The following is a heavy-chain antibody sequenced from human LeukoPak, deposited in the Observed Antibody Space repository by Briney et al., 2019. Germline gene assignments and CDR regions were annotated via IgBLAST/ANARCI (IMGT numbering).Heavy chain of an antibody. Sequence: ASVKVSCKASGYIFMSYGISWVRQAPGQGLEWMGWISAYNGNTNYAQKFQGRVTMTRNTSISTAYMELSSLRSEDTAVYYCARGLWLQPRDYWGQGTLVTVSS. CDR3: ARGLWLQPRDY. D-gene: IGHD5-24*01. CDR1: GYIFMSYG. V-gene: IGHV1-18*01. CDR2: ISAYNGNT. J-gene: IGHJ4*02.